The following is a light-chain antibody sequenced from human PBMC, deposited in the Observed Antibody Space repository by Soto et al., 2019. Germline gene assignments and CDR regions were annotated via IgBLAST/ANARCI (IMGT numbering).Light chain of an antibody. V-gene: IGLV2-11*01. CDR3: YSYAVTYYV. Sequence: QSALTQPRSLSGSPGQSVAISCTGTSSDVGGYNYVSWYQQHPGKAPKLMIYDVSKRPSGVPDRFSGSKSGNTASLTISGLQAEDEADYYCYSYAVTYYVFGTGTKLTVL. CDR2: DVS. CDR1: SSDVGGYNY. J-gene: IGLJ1*01.